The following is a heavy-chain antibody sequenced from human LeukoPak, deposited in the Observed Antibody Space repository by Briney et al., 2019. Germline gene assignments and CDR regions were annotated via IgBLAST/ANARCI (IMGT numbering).Heavy chain of an antibody. Sequence: GESLEISCKGSGYSFTSYWIGWVRQMPGKGLEWMGIIYPGDSDTRYSPSFQGQVTISADKSISTAYLQWSSLKASDTAMYYCARLLSSYYDSSGYFWFDPWGQGTLVTVSS. D-gene: IGHD3-22*01. V-gene: IGHV5-51*01. J-gene: IGHJ5*02. CDR1: GYSFTSYW. CDR3: ARLLSSYYDSSGYFWFDP. CDR2: IYPGDSDT.